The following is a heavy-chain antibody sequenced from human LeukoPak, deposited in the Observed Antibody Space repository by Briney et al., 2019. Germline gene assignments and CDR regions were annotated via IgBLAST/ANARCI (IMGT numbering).Heavy chain of an antibody. D-gene: IGHD1-26*01. CDR1: GGSISSYY. V-gene: IGHV4-59*01. CDR2: IYYSGST. CDR3: ARVRIVRASYWFDP. J-gene: IGHJ5*02. Sequence: SETLSLTCTVSGGSISSYYWSWIRQPPGKGLEWIGYIYYSGSTNYNPSLKSRVTISVDTSKNQFSLKLSSVTAADTAVYYCARVRIVRASYWFDPWGQGTLVTVSS.